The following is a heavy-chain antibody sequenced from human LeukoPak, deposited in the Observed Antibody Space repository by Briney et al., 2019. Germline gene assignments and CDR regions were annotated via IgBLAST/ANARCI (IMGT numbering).Heavy chain of an antibody. D-gene: IGHD3-22*01. V-gene: IGHV4-59*01. CDR1: GGSISSYY. Sequence: SETLSLTRTVSGGSISSYYWSWIRQPPGKGLEWIGYIYYSGSTNYNPSLKSRVTISVDTSKNQFSLKLSSVTAADTAVYYCARVASSGYYYVFDYWGQGTLVTVSS. J-gene: IGHJ4*02. CDR2: IYYSGST. CDR3: ARVASSGYYYVFDY.